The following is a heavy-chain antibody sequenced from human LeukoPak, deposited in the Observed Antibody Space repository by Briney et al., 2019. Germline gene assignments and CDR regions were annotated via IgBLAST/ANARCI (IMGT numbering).Heavy chain of an antibody. D-gene: IGHD3-22*01. CDR1: GYTFISYY. V-gene: IGHV1-46*01. CDR3: ARDTANYYYDSSSYYFDY. J-gene: IGHJ4*02. CDR2: INPRGGST. Sequence: AASVKVSCKASGYTFISYYMHWVRQAPGQGLEWMGIINPRGGSTSYAQKFQGRVTMTRDTSTSTVYMELSSLRSEDTAVYYCARDTANYYYDSSSYYFDYWGQGTLVTVSS.